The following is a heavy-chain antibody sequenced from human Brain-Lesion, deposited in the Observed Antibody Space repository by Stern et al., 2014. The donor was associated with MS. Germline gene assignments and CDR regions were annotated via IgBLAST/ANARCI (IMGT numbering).Heavy chain of an antibody. D-gene: IGHD5-18*01. CDR1: GGSVGSGSYD. V-gene: IGHV4-61*02. J-gene: IGHJ4*02. Sequence: QLQLQESGPGLVKPSQTLSLTCTVSGGSVGSGSYDWSWIRQPAGKGLEWIGRIYTTGSTYYNPSLKSRVSISIDTSKNQFSLNLPSVTAADTAVYYCARDKEDTNMAFRYFDNWGQGTLVTVSS. CDR2: IYTTGST. CDR3: ARDKEDTNMAFRYFDN.